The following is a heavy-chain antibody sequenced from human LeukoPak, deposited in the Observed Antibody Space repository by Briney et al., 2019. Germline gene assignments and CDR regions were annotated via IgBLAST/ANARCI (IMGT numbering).Heavy chain of an antibody. Sequence: PSETLSLTCTVSGGSISSYYWSWIRQPPGKGLEWIGYIYYSGSTNYNPSLKSRVTISVDTSKNQFSLKLSSVTAADTAVYYCARDGSYYDILTGDQYNWFDPWGQGTLVTVSS. CDR3: ARDGSYYDILTGDQYNWFDP. J-gene: IGHJ5*02. V-gene: IGHV4-59*01. CDR2: IYYSGST. D-gene: IGHD3-9*01. CDR1: GGSISSYY.